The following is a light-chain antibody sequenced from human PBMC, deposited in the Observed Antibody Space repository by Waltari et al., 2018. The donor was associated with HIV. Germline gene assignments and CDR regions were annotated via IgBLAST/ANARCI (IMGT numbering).Light chain of an antibody. CDR2: GAS. Sequence: EIVLTQSPGTLSLSPGERATLSCRASQSISNNYLAWYQQRPGQAPRLLSYGASSRATAIPERFSGSGSGTDFTLTISRLEPEESAVFYCQQYGTSYTFGQGTKLEIK. V-gene: IGKV3-20*01. CDR1: QSISNNY. CDR3: QQYGTSYT. J-gene: IGKJ2*01.